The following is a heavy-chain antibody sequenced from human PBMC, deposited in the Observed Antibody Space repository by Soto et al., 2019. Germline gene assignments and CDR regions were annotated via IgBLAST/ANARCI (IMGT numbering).Heavy chain of an antibody. CDR2: ISSSSSYI. J-gene: IGHJ5*02. Sequence: EVQLVESGGGLVKPGGSLRLSCAASGFTFSSYSMNWVRQAPGKGLEWVSSISSSSSYIYYADSVKGRFTISRDNAKNSLYLQMNSLRAEDTAVYYCARDYFPYQLLSAGAWFDPWGQGTLVTVSS. D-gene: IGHD2-2*01. CDR3: ARDYFPYQLLSAGAWFDP. CDR1: GFTFSSYS. V-gene: IGHV3-21*01.